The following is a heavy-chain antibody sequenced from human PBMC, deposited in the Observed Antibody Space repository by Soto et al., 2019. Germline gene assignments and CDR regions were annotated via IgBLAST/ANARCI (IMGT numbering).Heavy chain of an antibody. CDR2: ISGSVGST. J-gene: IGHJ4*02. CDR3: AKDWWRYIYGYYLLFDY. CDR1: GFTFSSYA. Sequence: GGSLRLSCAASGFTFSSYAMSWVRQAPGKGLEWVSAISGSVGSTYYADSVKGRFTISRDNSKNTLYLQMNSLRAEDTAVYYCAKDWWRYIYGYYLLFDYWGQGTTVTVSS. D-gene: IGHD5-18*01. V-gene: IGHV3-23*01.